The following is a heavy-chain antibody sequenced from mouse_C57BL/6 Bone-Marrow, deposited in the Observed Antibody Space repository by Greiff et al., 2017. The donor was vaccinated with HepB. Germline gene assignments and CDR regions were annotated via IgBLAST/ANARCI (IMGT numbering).Heavy chain of an antibody. CDR3: ARRGHYYGSSYLYAMDY. J-gene: IGHJ4*01. V-gene: IGHV1-64*01. Sequence: VQLQQSGAELVKPGASVKLSCKASGYTFTSYWMHWVKQRPGQGLEWIGMIHPNSGSTNYNEKFKSKATLTVDKSSSTAYMQLSSLTSEDSAVYYCARRGHYYGSSYLYAMDYWGQGTSVTVSS. CDR1: GYTFTSYW. D-gene: IGHD1-1*01. CDR2: IHPNSGST.